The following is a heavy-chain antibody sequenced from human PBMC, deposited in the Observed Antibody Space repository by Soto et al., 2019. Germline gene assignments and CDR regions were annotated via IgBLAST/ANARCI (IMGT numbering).Heavy chain of an antibody. CDR2: IYWDDDK. V-gene: IGHV2-5*02. J-gene: IGHJ4*02. D-gene: IGHD3-10*01. Sequence: QITLKESGPTLVKPTQTLTLTCTFSGFSLSTSGVGVGWIRQPPGKALEWLALIYWDDDKRYSPSLKSRLTIXXDXSXXQVVLTMTNMDPVDTATYYCAHAHNLWFGELFPGDWGQGTLVTVSS. CDR1: GFSLSTSGVG. CDR3: AHAHNLWFGELFPGD.